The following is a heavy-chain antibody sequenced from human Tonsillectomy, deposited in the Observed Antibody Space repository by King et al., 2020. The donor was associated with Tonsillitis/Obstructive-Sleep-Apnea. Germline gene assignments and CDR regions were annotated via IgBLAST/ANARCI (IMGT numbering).Heavy chain of an antibody. J-gene: IGHJ4*02. CDR2: ISYDGSNK. D-gene: IGHD3-16*02. CDR3: AGGLGELSPDTFDY. V-gene: IGHV3-30*01. CDR1: GFTFSSYA. Sequence: VQLVESGGGVVQPGRSLRLSCAASGFTFSSYAMHWVRQAPGKGLEWVAVISYDGSNKYYADSVKGRFTISRDNSKNTLYLQMNSLRAEDTAGYYCAGGLGELSPDTFDYWGQGTLVTVSS.